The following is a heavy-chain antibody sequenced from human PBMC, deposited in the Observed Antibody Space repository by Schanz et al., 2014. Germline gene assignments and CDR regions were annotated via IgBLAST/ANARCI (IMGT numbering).Heavy chain of an antibody. CDR1: GFTFTTYA. CDR2: VSTNGGGK. J-gene: IGHJ3*01. CDR3: ARDEGRDGYNLAFDV. V-gene: IGHV3-64D*06. D-gene: IGHD5-12*01. Sequence: EVQLVESGGGLVQPGGSLRLSCSASGFTFTTYAMHWVRQAPGKGLEYVAGVSTNGGGKYHADSVKGRFIISRDSSKNTLFLQMNSLRADDTAVYFCARDEGRDGYNLAFDVWGQGTLVTVSS.